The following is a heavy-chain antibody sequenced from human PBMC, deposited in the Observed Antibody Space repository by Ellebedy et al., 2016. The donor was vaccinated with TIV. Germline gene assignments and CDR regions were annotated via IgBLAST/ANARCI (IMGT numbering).Heavy chain of an antibody. CDR3: ARYCNSTTCSNWLDP. CDR2: ISAYNGNT. V-gene: IGHV1-18*04. D-gene: IGHD2-2*01. Sequence: AASVKVSCKTSGYTFTSYGISWARQAPGQGLEWMGWISAYNGNTNYARMLQGRVTMTTDTFTSTAYMELRSLRSDDTAVYYCARYCNSTTCSNWLDPWGQGTLVTVSS. J-gene: IGHJ5*02. CDR1: GYTFTSYG.